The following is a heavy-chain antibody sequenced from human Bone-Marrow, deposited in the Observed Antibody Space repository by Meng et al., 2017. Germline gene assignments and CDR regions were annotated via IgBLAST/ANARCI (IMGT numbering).Heavy chain of an antibody. CDR3: ARMRSGYDIEY. D-gene: IGHD3-3*01. CDR2: MNPNSCNT. Sequence: ASVKVSCKASGYTFTNYDINWVRQATGQGLEWMGWMNPNSCNTGYAQKFQGRVTMTRSTSTSTAHVVLCSLRSEDTAVYYCARMRSGYDIEYWGQGTLVTVSS. V-gene: IGHV1-8*01. CDR1: GYTFTNYD. J-gene: IGHJ4*02.